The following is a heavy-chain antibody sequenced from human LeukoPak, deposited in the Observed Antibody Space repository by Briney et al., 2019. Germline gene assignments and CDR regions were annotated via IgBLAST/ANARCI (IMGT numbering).Heavy chain of an antibody. CDR3: ARVRGYGSGGWWFDP. CDR2: INHSGST. D-gene: IGHD3-10*01. V-gene: IGHV4-34*01. Sequence: SETLSLTCAVYGGSFSGYYWSWIRQPPGKGLEWLGEINHSGSTNYNPSLKSRVTISVDTSKNQFSLKLSSVTAADTAVYYCARVRGYGSGGWWFDPWGQGTLVTVSS. CDR1: GGSFSGYY. J-gene: IGHJ5*02.